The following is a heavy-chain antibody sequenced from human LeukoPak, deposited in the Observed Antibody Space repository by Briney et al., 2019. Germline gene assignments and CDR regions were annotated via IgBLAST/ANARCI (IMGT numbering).Heavy chain of an antibody. Sequence: GGSLRLSCAASGFTFSSYSMNWVRQAPGKGLEWVSCISGSGGSTYYAESVKGRCTISRDNSKKTLFLQMNSLRAEDTAVYYCAKGSNNYPDNFDYWGQGTLVTVSS. D-gene: IGHD1-1*01. J-gene: IGHJ4*02. V-gene: IGHV3-23*01. CDR2: ISGSGGST. CDR1: GFTFSSYS. CDR3: AKGSNNYPDNFDY.